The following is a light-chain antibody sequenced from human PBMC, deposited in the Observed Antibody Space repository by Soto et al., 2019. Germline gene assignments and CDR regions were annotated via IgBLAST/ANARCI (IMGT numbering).Light chain of an antibody. CDR2: LGS. J-gene: IGKJ1*01. CDR3: MQGRATPK. CDR1: QSLLHSTGHNY. Sequence: DIVMTQSPLSLPVTPGEPASISCRSSQSLLHSTGHNYLDWYLQKPGQSPQLLIYLGSNRAPGGPDRFSGSGSGTDFTLKISRVEAGDVGVYYGMQGRATPKFGQGTKVEIK. V-gene: IGKV2-28*01.